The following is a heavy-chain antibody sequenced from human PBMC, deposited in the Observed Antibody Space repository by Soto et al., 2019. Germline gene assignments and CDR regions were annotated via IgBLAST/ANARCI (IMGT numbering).Heavy chain of an antibody. J-gene: IGHJ2*01. CDR3: ARAFSYGSYWYFDL. V-gene: IGHV1-18*01. D-gene: IGHD5-18*01. Sequence: QVQLVQSGAEVKKPGDSVKVSCKASDYTFTSFGITWVRQAPGQGLEWMGWISVNNGNTNYAQKFQGRVTMTTDTSTNTAYMELWTLRSDDTAAYHCARAFSYGSYWYFDLWGRGTLVTVSS. CDR2: ISVNNGNT. CDR1: DYTFTSFG.